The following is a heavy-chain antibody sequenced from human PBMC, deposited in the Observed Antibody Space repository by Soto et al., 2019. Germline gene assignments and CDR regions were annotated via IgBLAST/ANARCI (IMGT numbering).Heavy chain of an antibody. Sequence: QVQLVESGGGVVQPGRSLRLSCAASGFTFSSYGMHWVRQAPGKGLEWVAVIWYDGSNKYYADSVKGRFTISRDNSKNTLYLQMNSLRAEDTAVYYCARPNSIVATRRYYSDYWGQGTLVTVSS. V-gene: IGHV3-33*01. CDR3: ARPNSIVATRRYYSDY. CDR2: IWYDGSNK. J-gene: IGHJ4*02. D-gene: IGHD5-12*01. CDR1: GFTFSSYG.